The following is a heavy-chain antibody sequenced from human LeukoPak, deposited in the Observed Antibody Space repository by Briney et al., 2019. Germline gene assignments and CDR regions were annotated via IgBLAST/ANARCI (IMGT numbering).Heavy chain of an antibody. CDR1: GDSIRSSGSY. CDR2: IYYSGSP. Sequence: SETLSLTCTVSGDSIRSSGSYWGWIRQPPGKGLEGIGSIYYSGSPYYNPSLKSRVSISVVTSKNQFSLKLSSVTAADTAVYYCARHYSDSSGYYFYYYYMDVWGKGTTVTVPS. D-gene: IGHD3-22*01. J-gene: IGHJ6*03. CDR3: ARHYSDSSGYYFYYYYMDV. V-gene: IGHV4-39*01.